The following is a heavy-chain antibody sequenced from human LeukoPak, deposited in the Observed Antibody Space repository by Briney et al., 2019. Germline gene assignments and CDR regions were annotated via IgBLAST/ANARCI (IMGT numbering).Heavy chain of an antibody. D-gene: IGHD2-21*02. J-gene: IGHJ2*01. CDR3: AKAKVTAQAVFDL. Sequence: PGGSLRLSCAASGFTFSSYGMHWVRQAPGKGLEWVAFMRSDGSNKYYADSVKGRFTISRDNSKNTLYLQMNSLRAEDSAVYYCAKAKVTAQAVFDLWGRGTLVTVSS. CDR2: MRSDGSNK. V-gene: IGHV3-30*02. CDR1: GFTFSSYG.